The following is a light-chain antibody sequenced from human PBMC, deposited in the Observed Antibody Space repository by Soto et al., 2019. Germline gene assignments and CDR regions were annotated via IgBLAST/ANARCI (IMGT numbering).Light chain of an antibody. CDR1: QSISSW. J-gene: IGKJ4*01. CDR3: QQYNSYPLT. Sequence: GDRVTITCRASQSISSWLAWYQQKPGKAPKVLIYDASSLESGVPSRFSGSGSGTEFTLTISSLQPDDFATYYCQQYNSYPLTFGGGTKVEIK. V-gene: IGKV1-5*01. CDR2: DAS.